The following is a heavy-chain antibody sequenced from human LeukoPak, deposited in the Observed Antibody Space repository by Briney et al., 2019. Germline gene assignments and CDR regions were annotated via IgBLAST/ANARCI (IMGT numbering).Heavy chain of an antibody. CDR3: TTRVATTNDN. Sequence: PGGSLRLSCVASGFSFSNTWMNWVRQAPGKGLEWVGRIKSKVDGETTDCAAPMRGRFTISRDDSKNTLYLQMDRLQIEDTALYYCTTRVATTNDNWGQGTVVTVSS. D-gene: IGHD5-12*01. V-gene: IGHV3-15*01. CDR2: IKSKVDGETT. J-gene: IGHJ4*02. CDR1: GFSFSNTW.